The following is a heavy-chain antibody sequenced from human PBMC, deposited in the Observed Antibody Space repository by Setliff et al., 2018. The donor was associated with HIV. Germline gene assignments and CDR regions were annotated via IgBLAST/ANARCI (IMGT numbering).Heavy chain of an antibody. CDR1: GGSISSGSYY. CDR3: ARGPGWPNWFDP. Sequence: PSETLSLTCTVSGGSISSGSYYWSWIRQPAGKGLEWIGHIYSSGSTSYNPSLESRVTISVDTSKNQFSLKLSSVTAADTAVYYCARGPGWPNWFDPWGQGTLVTVPQ. J-gene: IGHJ5*02. D-gene: IGHD6-19*01. V-gene: IGHV4-61*09. CDR2: IYSSGST.